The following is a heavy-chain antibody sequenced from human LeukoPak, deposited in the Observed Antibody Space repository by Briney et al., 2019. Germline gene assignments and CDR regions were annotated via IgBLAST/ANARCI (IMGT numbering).Heavy chain of an antibody. CDR2: IHYSGST. Sequence: PSETLSLTCTVSGGSISSSSYYWGWIRQPPGKGLEWIGSIHYSGSTYYNPSLKSRVTISVDTSKNQFSLKLSSVTAADTAVYYCAKVDGYNVGYWGQGTLVTVSS. CDR3: AKVDGYNVGY. D-gene: IGHD5-24*01. J-gene: IGHJ4*02. V-gene: IGHV4-39*01. CDR1: GGSISSSSYY.